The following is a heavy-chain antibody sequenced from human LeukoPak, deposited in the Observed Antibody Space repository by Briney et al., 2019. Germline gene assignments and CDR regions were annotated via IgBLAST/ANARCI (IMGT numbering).Heavy chain of an antibody. CDR1: GFTFSNAW. Sequence: GGSLRLSCAASGFTFSNAWMKWVRQGPGKGLEWVGRIRPKIEGGTADYAAPVKGRFIISRDDSKNTLYLQMNSLKIEDTAMYYCTHYSSGWYLGQGTLVTVSS. CDR3: THYSSGWY. CDR2: IRPKIEGGTA. V-gene: IGHV3-15*01. D-gene: IGHD6-19*01. J-gene: IGHJ4*02.